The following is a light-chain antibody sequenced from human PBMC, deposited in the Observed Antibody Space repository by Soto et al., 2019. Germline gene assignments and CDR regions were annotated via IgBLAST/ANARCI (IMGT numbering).Light chain of an antibody. Sequence: QSVLTQPASVSWSPGQSITISCTGTSSDVGGYNYVSWYQQHSGKAPKLMIYDVSNRPSGVSNRFSGSKSGNTASLTISGLQAEDEADYYCGSYASSSTLYVFGTGTRSPS. V-gene: IGLV2-14*01. CDR3: GSYASSSTLYV. CDR2: DVS. CDR1: SSDVGGYNY. J-gene: IGLJ1*01.